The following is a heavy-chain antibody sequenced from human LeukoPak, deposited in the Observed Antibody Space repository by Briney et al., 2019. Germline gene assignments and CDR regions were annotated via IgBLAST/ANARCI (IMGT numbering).Heavy chain of an antibody. CDR1: GFTFSSYS. Sequence: GGSLRLSCAASGFTFSSYSMNWVRQAPGKGLEWVSSISNSGTYIYYADSVKGRFTISRDNAKNSLYLQMNSLRAEDTAVYYCARVAGPYYYDSSDYFDYWGQGTLVTVSS. V-gene: IGHV3-21*01. J-gene: IGHJ4*02. CDR2: ISNSGTYI. D-gene: IGHD3-22*01. CDR3: ARVAGPYYYDSSDYFDY.